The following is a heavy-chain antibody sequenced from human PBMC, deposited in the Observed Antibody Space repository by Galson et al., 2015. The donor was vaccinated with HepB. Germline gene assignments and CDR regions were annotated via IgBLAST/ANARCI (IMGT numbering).Heavy chain of an antibody. D-gene: IGHD2-15*01. CDR3: AHTYYSGAYRY. CDR2: IYWNDDK. J-gene: IGHJ4*02. CDR1: GFSLSTAAVG. Sequence: PALVKPTQPLTLTCTFSGFSLSTAAVGVGWLRQPPGKALEWLGIIYWNDDKRYSPSLKNRLTIAKDTSKNQVVLTMTNMESVDTATYYCAHTYYSGAYRYWGQGTLVTVSS. V-gene: IGHV2-5*01.